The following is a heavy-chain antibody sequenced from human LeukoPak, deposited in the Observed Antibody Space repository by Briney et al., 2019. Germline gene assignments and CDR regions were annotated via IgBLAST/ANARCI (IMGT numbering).Heavy chain of an antibody. CDR3: ARENSGSYREFDY. V-gene: IGHV4-4*07. D-gene: IGHD1-26*01. CDR1: GGSISSYY. Sequence: SQTLSLTCAVSGGSISSYYWSWIRQPAGKGLEWIGRIYTSGSTNYNASLKSRVSMSVDTSKNQFSLKLSSVTAADTAVFYCARENSGSYREFDYWGQGTLVTVSS. CDR2: IYTSGST. J-gene: IGHJ4*02.